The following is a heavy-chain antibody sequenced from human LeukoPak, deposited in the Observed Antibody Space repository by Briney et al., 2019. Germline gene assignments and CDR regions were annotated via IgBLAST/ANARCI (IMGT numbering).Heavy chain of an antibody. CDR1: GFTYSSYA. J-gene: IGHJ4*02. Sequence: PGGSLRLSCAASGFTYSSYAMSWVRQTPGKGLEWVSAISCSGGSTYYADSVMGRFTISRDNSKNTLYLQMNSLRAEDTAVYYRAKDDSGSYWGQGTLVTVSS. CDR2: ISCSGGST. CDR3: AKDDSGSY. V-gene: IGHV3-23*01. D-gene: IGHD1-26*01.